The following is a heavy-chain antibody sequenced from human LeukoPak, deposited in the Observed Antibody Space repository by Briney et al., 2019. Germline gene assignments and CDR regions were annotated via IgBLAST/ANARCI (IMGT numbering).Heavy chain of an antibody. J-gene: IGHJ4*02. D-gene: IGHD3-10*01. V-gene: IGHV4-34*01. CDR3: ARAQVLWFGKLSVPQSFDH. CDR1: GESFSDYY. CDR2: INHSGRT. Sequence: TSSETLSLTCAVSGESFSDYYWTWIRQSPLKGLEWIGEINHSGRTYYNPSLKSRVTISEDTSKNQFSLMLTSMTAADAAVYYCARAQVLWFGKLSVPQSFDHWGQGTLVTVSS.